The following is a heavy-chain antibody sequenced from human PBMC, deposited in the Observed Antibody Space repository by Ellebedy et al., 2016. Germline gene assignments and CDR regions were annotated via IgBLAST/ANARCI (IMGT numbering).Heavy chain of an antibody. CDR1: GGSFSGYY. CDR2: INHSGST. J-gene: IGHJ4*02. D-gene: IGHD3-22*01. Sequence: SETLSLXXAVYGGSFSGYYWSWIRQPPGKGLEWIGEINHSGSTNYNPSLKSRVTISVDTSKNQFSLKLSSVTAADTAVYYCARDLYYYDSSGYPCPIDYWGQGTLVTVSS. CDR3: ARDLYYYDSSGYPCPIDY. V-gene: IGHV4-34*01.